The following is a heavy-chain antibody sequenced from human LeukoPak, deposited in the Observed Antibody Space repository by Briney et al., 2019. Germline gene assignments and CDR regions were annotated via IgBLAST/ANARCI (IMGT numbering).Heavy chain of an antibody. CDR3: ARGSIVAAGISAFDI. CDR1: GFTFRSYS. D-gene: IGHD6-13*01. V-gene: IGHV3-21*01. Sequence: PGGSLRLSCAASGFTFRSYSMNWVRQAPGKGLEWVSAIDPSSTYIYYADSVKGRFTISRDNAENSLYLQMNSLRVEDTAVYYCARGSIVAAGISAFDIWGQGTMVTVSS. CDR2: IDPSSTYI. J-gene: IGHJ3*02.